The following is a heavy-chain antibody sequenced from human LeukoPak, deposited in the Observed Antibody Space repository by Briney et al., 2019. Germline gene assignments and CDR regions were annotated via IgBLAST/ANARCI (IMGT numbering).Heavy chain of an antibody. Sequence: GGSLRLSCAASGFNFSNYAMHWVRQAPGKGLEWVAVISYDGSNKYYTDSMKGRFTISRDNSKNALYLQMNSLRAEDTAVYYCAKDGVATYDYWGQGTLVTVSS. CDR3: AKDGVATYDY. D-gene: IGHD3-3*01. V-gene: IGHV3-30*18. CDR2: ISYDGSNK. J-gene: IGHJ4*02. CDR1: GFNFSNYA.